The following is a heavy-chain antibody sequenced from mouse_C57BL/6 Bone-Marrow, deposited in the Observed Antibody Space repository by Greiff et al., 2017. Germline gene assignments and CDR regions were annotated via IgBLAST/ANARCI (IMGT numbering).Heavy chain of an antibody. J-gene: IGHJ2*01. D-gene: IGHD1-1*01. V-gene: IGHV1-54*01. CDR1: GYAFTNYL. CDR2: LNPGSGGT. Sequence: QVQLQQSGAELVRPGTSVKVSCKASGYAFTNYLIEWVKQRPGQGLEWIGVLNPGSGGTNYNEKFKGKATLTADKSSSTAYMQLSSLTSEDSAVYFCARDYYGSSYRFDYWGQGTTLTVSS. CDR3: ARDYYGSSYRFDY.